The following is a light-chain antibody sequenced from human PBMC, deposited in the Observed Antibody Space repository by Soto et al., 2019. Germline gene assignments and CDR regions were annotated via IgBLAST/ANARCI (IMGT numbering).Light chain of an antibody. Sequence: EIVLTQSPGTLSLSPGERATLSCRASQSVSSSYLAWYQQKPCQAPRLLIYGASSRSTGIPDRFSGSGSGTDFTLTNSRLEPEDFAVYYCQQYGSSPVKFDQGTRLEIK. CDR2: GAS. CDR1: QSVSSSY. CDR3: QQYGSSPVK. J-gene: IGKJ5*01. V-gene: IGKV3-20*01.